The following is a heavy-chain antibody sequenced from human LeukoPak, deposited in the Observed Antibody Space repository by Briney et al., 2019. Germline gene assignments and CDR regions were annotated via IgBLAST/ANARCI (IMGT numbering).Heavy chain of an antibody. D-gene: IGHD1-26*01. J-gene: IGHJ4*02. CDR1: GFTFTNYA. CDR3: ANRISGSSY. Sequence: GGSLKISCAASGFTFTNYAMSWIRQAPGKGLEWASAISGGGGNTDYADSVKGRFTISRDNSKNTVFLQMNSLRAEDTGVYYCANRISGSSYWGQGTLATVSS. CDR2: ISGGGGNT. V-gene: IGHV3-23*01.